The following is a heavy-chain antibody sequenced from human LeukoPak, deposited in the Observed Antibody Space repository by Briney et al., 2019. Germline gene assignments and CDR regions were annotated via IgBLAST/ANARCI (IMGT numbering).Heavy chain of an antibody. CDR2: IIPIFGTA. CDR1: GGTFISYA. D-gene: IGHD4-17*01. Sequence: GASVKVSCKASGGTFISYAISWVRQAPGQGLEWMGGIIPIFGTANYAQKFQGRVTITADESTSTAYMELSSLRSEDTAVYYCARDRDYGDYPNWFDPWGQGTLVTASS. V-gene: IGHV1-69*13. J-gene: IGHJ5*02. CDR3: ARDRDYGDYPNWFDP.